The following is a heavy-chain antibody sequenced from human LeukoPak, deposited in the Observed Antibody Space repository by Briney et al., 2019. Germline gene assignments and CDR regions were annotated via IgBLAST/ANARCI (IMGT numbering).Heavy chain of an antibody. D-gene: IGHD2-15*01. V-gene: IGHV5-10-1*01. CDR2: IDPSDSYT. CDR1: GYSFTSYW. Sequence: GESLRISCKGSGYSFTSYWISWVRQMPGKGLEWMGRIDPSDSYTNYNPSFQGHVTISTDKSISTAYLQWSSLKASDTAMYYCARQGSLGYCSGGSCSRSDYWGQGTLVTVSS. J-gene: IGHJ4*02. CDR3: ARQGSLGYCSGGSCSRSDY.